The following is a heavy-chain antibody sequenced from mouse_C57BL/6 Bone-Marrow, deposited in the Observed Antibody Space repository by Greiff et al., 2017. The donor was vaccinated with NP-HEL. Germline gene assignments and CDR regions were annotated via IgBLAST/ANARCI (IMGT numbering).Heavy chain of an antibody. CDR2: ISSGGSYT. Sequence: EVQGVESGGDLVKPGGSLKLSCAASGFTFSSYGMSWVRQTPDKRLEWVATISSGGSYTYYPASVKGRFTISSDNAKNTLYLQMSSLKSEDTAIYYCARPNYGSSWYFDVWGTGTTVTVSS. D-gene: IGHD1-1*01. CDR3: ARPNYGSSWYFDV. CDR1: GFTFSSYG. J-gene: IGHJ1*03. V-gene: IGHV5-6*01.